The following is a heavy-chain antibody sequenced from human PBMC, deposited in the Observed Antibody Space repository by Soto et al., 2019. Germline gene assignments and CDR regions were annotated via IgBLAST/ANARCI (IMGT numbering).Heavy chain of an antibody. D-gene: IGHD2-21*01. CDR3: ARVGDGHTNSGSSFDY. Sequence: EVQLVESGGGLVQPGGSLRLSCAASGFTFSSYEMNWVRQAPGKGLEWVSYISSSGSTIYYADSVKGRFTISRDNAKNSLYLQMNSLRAEDTAVYYCARVGDGHTNSGSSFDYWGQGTLVTVSS. J-gene: IGHJ4*02. CDR1: GFTFSSYE. CDR2: ISSSGSTI. V-gene: IGHV3-48*03.